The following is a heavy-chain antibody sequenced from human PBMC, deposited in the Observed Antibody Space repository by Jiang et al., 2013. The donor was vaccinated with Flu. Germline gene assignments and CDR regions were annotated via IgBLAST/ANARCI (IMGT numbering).Heavy chain of an antibody. J-gene: IGHJ4*02. V-gene: IGHV5-51*03. D-gene: IGHD3-3*01. Sequence: GAEVKKPGESLKISCKGSGYSFTSYWIGWVRQMPGKGLEWMGIIYPGDSDTRYSPSFQGQVTISADKSISTAYLQWSSLKASDTAMYYCARGLTIFGVAPYFDYWGQGTLVTVSS. CDR1: GYSFTSYW. CDR3: ARGLTIFGVAPYFDY. CDR2: IYPGDSDT.